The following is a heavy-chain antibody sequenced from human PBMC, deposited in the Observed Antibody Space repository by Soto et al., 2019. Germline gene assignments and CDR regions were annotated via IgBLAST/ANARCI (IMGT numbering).Heavy chain of an antibody. CDR3: ARQSHIDVPQT. V-gene: IGHV4-39*01. CDR1: GASFSDANYY. D-gene: IGHD5-12*01. J-gene: IGHJ4*02. Sequence: SETLSLTCIASGASFSDANYYWVWIRQPPGEGLEWIGCLYYDGRTYYNASLKSRVTISVDTSKNNFSLMLTTVTAADTAVYYCARQSHIDVPQTWGQGTLVTVSS. CDR2: LYYDGRT.